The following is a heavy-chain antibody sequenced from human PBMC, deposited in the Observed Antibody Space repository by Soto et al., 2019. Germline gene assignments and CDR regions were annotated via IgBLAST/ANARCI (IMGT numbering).Heavy chain of an antibody. CDR3: ARVAKQLHLLAF. D-gene: IGHD5-18*01. CDR2: IGTAGDT. CDR1: GFTFSSYD. J-gene: IGHJ6*02. Sequence: GGSLRLSCAASGFTFSSYDMHWVRQATGKGLEWVSAIGTAGDTYYPGSVKGRFTISRENAKNSLYLQMNSLRAEDTAVYYCARVAKQLHLLAFWARGTSVTGSS. V-gene: IGHV3-13*01.